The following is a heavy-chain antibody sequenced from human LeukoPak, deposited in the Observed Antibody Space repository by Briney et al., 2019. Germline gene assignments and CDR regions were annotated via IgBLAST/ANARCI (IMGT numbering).Heavy chain of an antibody. Sequence: GGSLRLSCAASGFSFSSYEMNWVRQAPGKGLEWISYINSNGRNIDYADSVRGRFTISRDNAKNSLYLQMNSLRAEDTAVYYCARKGFDYWGQGTLVTVSS. CDR2: INSNGRNI. J-gene: IGHJ4*02. D-gene: IGHD2-15*01. CDR1: GFSFSSYE. V-gene: IGHV3-48*03. CDR3: ARKGFDY.